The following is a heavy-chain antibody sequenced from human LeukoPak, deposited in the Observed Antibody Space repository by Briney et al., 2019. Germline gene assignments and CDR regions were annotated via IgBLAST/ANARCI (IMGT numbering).Heavy chain of an antibody. V-gene: IGHV4-4*02. Sequence: GSLRLSCAASGFTFSSYEMNWVRQPPGKGLEWIGEIDHSGSTNYNPSLKSRVAISVDKSESQFSLKLSSVTAADTAVYYCATPIAAEDYYYYMDVWGKGTTVTVSS. D-gene: IGHD6-13*01. CDR2: IDHSGST. CDR1: GFTFSSYE. J-gene: IGHJ6*03. CDR3: ATPIAAEDYYYYMDV.